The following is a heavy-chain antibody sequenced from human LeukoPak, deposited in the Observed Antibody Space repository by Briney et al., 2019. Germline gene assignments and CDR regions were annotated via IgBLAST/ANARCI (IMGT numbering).Heavy chain of an antibody. J-gene: IGHJ1*01. CDR1: GDTFRSHA. V-gene: IGHV1-18*04. Sequence: ASVKVSCKTSGDTFRSHAINWVRQVPGQRLEWMGWISSYTGTPQYAQKFQGRLSMTTDTSTKTAYMELRSLTSDDTAVYYCAVDGDYGEDFWGQGTLVAVSS. D-gene: IGHD3-16*01. CDR3: AVDGDYGEDF. CDR2: ISSYTGTP.